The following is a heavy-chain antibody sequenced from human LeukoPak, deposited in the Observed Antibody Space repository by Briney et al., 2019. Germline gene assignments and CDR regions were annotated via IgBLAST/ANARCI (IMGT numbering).Heavy chain of an antibody. D-gene: IGHD3-10*01. J-gene: IGHJ6*02. CDR3: ARGGFYGSGNSAYYYNGMEV. V-gene: IGHV1-8*01. CDR1: GYTFTNFD. Sequence: ASVKVSCKPSGYTFTNFDIHWVRQATGQGLEWMGWMNPKTGNTGNAETLQGRVTMTRNTSISTAYMELSSLRSDDTALYYCARGGFYGSGNSAYYYNGMEVWGQGTSVTVSS. CDR2: MNPKTGNT.